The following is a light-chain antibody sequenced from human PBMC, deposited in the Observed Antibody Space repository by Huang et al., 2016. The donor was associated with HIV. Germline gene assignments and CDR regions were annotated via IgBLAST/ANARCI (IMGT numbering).Light chain of an antibody. V-gene: IGKV4-1*01. J-gene: IGKJ2*01. CDR3: QQHYNTPLT. CDR2: WAS. CDR1: QSLLYSSNNKNY. Sequence: DIVMTQSPDSLAVSLGERATINCKSSQSLLYSSNNKNYLAWYQQKPGQPPKLLIYWASTRESGVPDRFSGSGSGTDFTLTISSLQAEDVAVYYCQQHYNTPLTFGQGTKLEIK.